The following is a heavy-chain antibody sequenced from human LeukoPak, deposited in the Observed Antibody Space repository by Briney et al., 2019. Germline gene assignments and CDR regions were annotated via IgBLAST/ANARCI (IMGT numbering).Heavy chain of an antibody. CDR2: IWYDGSNK. CDR1: GFTFSSYG. D-gene: IGHD6-13*01. V-gene: IGHV3-33*01. CDR3: ARELAAVDRALQH. J-gene: IGHJ1*01. Sequence: GGSLRLSCAASGFTFSSYGMHWVRQAPGKGLEWVAVIWYDGSNKYYADSVKGRFTISRDNSKNTLYLQMNSLRAEDTAVYYCARELAAVDRALQHWGQGTLVTVSS.